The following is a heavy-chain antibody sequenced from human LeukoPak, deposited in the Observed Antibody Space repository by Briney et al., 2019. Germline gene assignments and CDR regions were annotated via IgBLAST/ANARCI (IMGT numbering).Heavy chain of an antibody. CDR3: ASPDYYDSSGYYRFLFY. D-gene: IGHD3-22*01. CDR1: GGTFSSYA. V-gene: IGHV1-69*04. J-gene: IGHJ4*02. Sequence: SVKVSCKASGGTFSSYAISWVRQAPGQGLEWMGRIIPILGIANYAQKFQGRVTITADKSTSTAYMELSSLRSEDTAVYYCASPDYYDSSGYYRFLFYWGQGTLVTVSS. CDR2: IIPILGIA.